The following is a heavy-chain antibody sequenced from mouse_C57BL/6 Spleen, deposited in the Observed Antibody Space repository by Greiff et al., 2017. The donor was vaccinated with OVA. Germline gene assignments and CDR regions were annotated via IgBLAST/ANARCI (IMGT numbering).Heavy chain of an antibody. D-gene: IGHD1-1*01. CDR2: IDPEDGDT. V-gene: IGHV14-1*01. CDR3: TPYSSYVGWYFDV. Sequence: EVQLLESGAELVRPGASVKLSCTASGFNIKDYYMHWVKQRPEQGLEWIGWIDPEDGDTEYAPKFQGKATMTADTSSNTAYLQLSSLTSEDTAVDYCTPYSSYVGWYFDVWGTGTTVTVSS. CDR1: GFNIKDYY. J-gene: IGHJ1*03.